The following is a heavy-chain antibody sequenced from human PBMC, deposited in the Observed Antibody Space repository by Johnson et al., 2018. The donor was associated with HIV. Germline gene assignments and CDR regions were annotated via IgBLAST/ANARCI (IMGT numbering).Heavy chain of an antibody. CDR3: AKEDPITMIPRYAFDI. CDR1: GFTVSSNY. Sequence: VQLVESGGGLIQPGGSLRLSCAASGFTVSSNYMSWVRQAPGKGLEWVSTISGSGSSTYYVDSVKGRFTISRDNFKNMLYLQMNSLRAEDTAVYYCAKEDPITMIPRYAFDIWGQGTMITVSS. J-gene: IGHJ3*02. CDR2: SGSGSST. V-gene: IGHV3-66*03. D-gene: IGHD3-22*01.